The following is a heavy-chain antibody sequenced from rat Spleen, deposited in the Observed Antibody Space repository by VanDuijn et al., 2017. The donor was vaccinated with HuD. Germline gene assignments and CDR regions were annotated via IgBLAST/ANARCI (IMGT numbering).Heavy chain of an antibody. CDR3: ATGLDESGDNWFGS. J-gene: IGHJ3*01. Sequence: EVQLVESGGGLVQPGRSMKLSCAASGFTFRDYGMAWVLQAPTKGLEWVASISYDGGSTYYRDSVKGRFTISRDNAKSTLYLQMESLRSEDTATYYGATGLDESGDNWFGSWGKGTLVTV. CDR1: GFTFRDYG. CDR2: ISYDGGST. D-gene: IGHD1-1*01. V-gene: IGHV5-20*01.